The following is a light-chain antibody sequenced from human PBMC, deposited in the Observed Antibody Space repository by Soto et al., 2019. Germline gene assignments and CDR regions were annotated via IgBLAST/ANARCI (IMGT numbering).Light chain of an antibody. J-gene: IGLJ1*01. CDR1: SSDVGGYNL. CDR3: CSYAGSSTLV. Sequence: QSALTQPASVSGSPGQSITISCTGTSSDVGGYNLVSWYQQQPDKAPKLMIFGGNLRPSGVSNRYSGSKFGNTASLTISGLQAEDEGDYYCCSYAGSSTLVFGTGTKVTVL. CDR2: GGN. V-gene: IGLV2-23*01.